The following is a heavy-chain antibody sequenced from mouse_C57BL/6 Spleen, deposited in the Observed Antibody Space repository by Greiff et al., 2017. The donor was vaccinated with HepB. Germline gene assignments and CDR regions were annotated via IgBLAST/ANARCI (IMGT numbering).Heavy chain of an antibody. CDR2: ISSGGSYT. J-gene: IGHJ3*01. CDR3: ARAGYGYDAWFAY. V-gene: IGHV5-6*01. D-gene: IGHD2-2*01. Sequence: EVHLVESGGDLVKPGGSLKLSCAASGFTFSSYGMSWVRQTPDKRLEWVATISSGGSYTYYPDSVKGRFTISRDNAKNTLYLQMSSLKSEDTAMYHCARAGYGYDAWFAYWGQGTLVTVSA. CDR1: GFTFSSYG.